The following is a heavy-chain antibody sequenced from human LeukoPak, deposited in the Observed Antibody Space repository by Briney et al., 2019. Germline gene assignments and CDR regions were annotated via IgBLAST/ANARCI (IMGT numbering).Heavy chain of an antibody. CDR2: IYYSGST. Sequence: SETLSLTCTVSGGSISSHYWSWIRQPPGKGLEWIGYIYYSGSTNYNPSLKSRVTISVDTSKNQFSLKPSSVTAADTAVYYCARVSRDGYKHYYYYYMDVWGKGTTVTVSS. CDR1: GGSISSHY. D-gene: IGHD5-24*01. CDR3: ARVSRDGYKHYYYYYMDV. J-gene: IGHJ6*03. V-gene: IGHV4-59*11.